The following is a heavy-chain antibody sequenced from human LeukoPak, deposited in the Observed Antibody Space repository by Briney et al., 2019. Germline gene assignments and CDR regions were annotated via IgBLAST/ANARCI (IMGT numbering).Heavy chain of an antibody. D-gene: IGHD3-22*01. CDR3: ARDRSGYLFDY. J-gene: IGHJ4*02. Sequence: PSETLSLTCAVYGGSFSGYYWSWIRQPPGKGLEWIGEINHSGSTNYNPSLKSRVTISVDTSKNQFSLKLSSVTAADTAVYYCARDRSGYLFDYWGQGTLVTVSS. CDR1: GGSFSGYY. V-gene: IGHV4-34*01. CDR2: INHSGST.